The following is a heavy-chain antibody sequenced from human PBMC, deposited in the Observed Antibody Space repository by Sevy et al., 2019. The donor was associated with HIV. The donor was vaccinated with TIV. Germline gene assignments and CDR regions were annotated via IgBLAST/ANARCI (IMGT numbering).Heavy chain of an antibody. CDR1: TFTFSSYS. CDR2: ISSSSGTR. Sequence: GGSLRLSCAASTFTFSSYSMHWVRQAPGKGLEWVSYISSSSGTRYYADSVKGRFTISRDNAKNSLFLQMNSLRDEDTAVYYCACRGYCGGGSCYSGPNDYWGQGTLVTVSS. J-gene: IGHJ4*02. CDR3: ACRGYCGGGSCYSGPNDY. V-gene: IGHV3-48*02. D-gene: IGHD2-15*01.